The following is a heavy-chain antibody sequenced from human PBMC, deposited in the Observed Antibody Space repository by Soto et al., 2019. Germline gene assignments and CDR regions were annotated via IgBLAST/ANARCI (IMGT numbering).Heavy chain of an antibody. Sequence: SETLSLTCTVSGGSISSYYWSWIRQPPGKGLEWIGYIYYSGSTNYNPSLKSRVTISVDTSKNQFSLKLSSVTAADTAVYYCARVQVDTAMEPIRGYYYYYYMDVWGKGTTVTVSS. CDR1: GGSISSYY. D-gene: IGHD5-18*01. CDR2: IYYSGST. V-gene: IGHV4-59*01. CDR3: ARVQVDTAMEPIRGYYYYYYMDV. J-gene: IGHJ6*03.